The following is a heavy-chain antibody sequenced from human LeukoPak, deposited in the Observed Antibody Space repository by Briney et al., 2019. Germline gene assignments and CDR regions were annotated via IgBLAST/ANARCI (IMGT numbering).Heavy chain of an antibody. V-gene: IGHV4-34*01. D-gene: IGHD2-2*01. CDR3: ARGHHLVPAASHWFDP. CDR1: GGSFSGYY. CDR2: INHSGGT. J-gene: IGHJ5*02. Sequence: ASETLSLTCAVYGGSFSGYYWSWIRQPPGKGLERIGEINHSGGTNYNPSLKSRVTISVDTSKNQFSLKLSSVTAADTAVYYCARGHHLVPAASHWFDPWGQGTLVTVSS.